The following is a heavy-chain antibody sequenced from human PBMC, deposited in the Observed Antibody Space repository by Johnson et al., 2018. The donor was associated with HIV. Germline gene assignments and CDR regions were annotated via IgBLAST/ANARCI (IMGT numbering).Heavy chain of an antibody. CDR2: INSDGSST. D-gene: IGHD1-26*01. V-gene: IGHV3-74*01. CDR3: AREGVGTTSDDAFDI. J-gene: IGHJ3*02. Sequence: VQLVESGGGVVQAGRSLRLSCAASGFSFSSYWMHWVRRAPGKGLVWVSHINSDGSSTSYADSVKGRFTISRDNAKNTLFVQMSSLRAEDTALYYCAREGVGTTSDDAFDIWGQGTMVTVSS. CDR1: GFSFSSYW.